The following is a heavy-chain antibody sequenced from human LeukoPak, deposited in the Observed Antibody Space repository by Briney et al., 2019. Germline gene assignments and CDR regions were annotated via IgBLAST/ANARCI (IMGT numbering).Heavy chain of an antibody. CDR1: GFTVSSNY. D-gene: IGHD1-26*01. Sequence: GGSLRLSCAASGFTVSSNYMSWVRQAPGKGPEWVSVIFSGANAYYADSAKGRFTISRDNSKNTLNLQMNSLRVEDTAVYYCARQWSEAFDIWGQGTMVTVSS. V-gene: IGHV3-66*04. CDR3: ARQWSEAFDI. J-gene: IGHJ3*02. CDR2: IFSGANA.